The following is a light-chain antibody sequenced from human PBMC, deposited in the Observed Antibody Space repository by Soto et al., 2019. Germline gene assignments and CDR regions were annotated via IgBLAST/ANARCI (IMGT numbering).Light chain of an antibody. CDR1: SSEIGSYKL. V-gene: IGLV2-23*02. Sequence: QSALTQPASLSGPPGQSITISCTGTSSEIGSYKLVSWYQLHTGKAPKLMIYEVSKRPAGVSNLFSGSKSGNTASLTISGLQAEDEADYYCCSYAGSSTLDVFGTGTKVTVL. J-gene: IGLJ1*01. CDR2: EVS. CDR3: CSYAGSSTLDV.